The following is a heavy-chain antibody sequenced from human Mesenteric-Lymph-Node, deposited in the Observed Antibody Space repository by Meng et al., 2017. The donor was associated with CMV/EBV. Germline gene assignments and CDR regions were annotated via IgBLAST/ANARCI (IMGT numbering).Heavy chain of an antibody. CDR2: INTNTGDP. V-gene: IGHV7-4-1*02. D-gene: IGHD6-13*01. CDR1: GYNFNSYT. J-gene: IGHJ5*02. CDR3: ARDLYSSSWGS. Sequence: SCKATGYNFNSYTRNWVRQATGQGFEWMGWINTNTGDPTYAQGFTGRFVFSLDTSVRTAYLQITSLKAEDTAVYYCARDLYSSSWGSWGQGTLVTVSS.